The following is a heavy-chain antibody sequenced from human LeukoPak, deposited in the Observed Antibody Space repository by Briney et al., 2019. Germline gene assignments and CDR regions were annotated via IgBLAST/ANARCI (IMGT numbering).Heavy chain of an antibody. Sequence: LTGGSLRLSCTASGFTFGDYAMSWVRQAPGKGLEWVGFIRSKAYGGTTEYAASVKGRFTISRDDSKSIAYLQMNSLKTEDTAVYYCTRWTAAFDYWGQGTLVTVSS. V-gene: IGHV3-49*04. D-gene: IGHD3/OR15-3a*01. CDR1: GFTFGDYA. CDR2: IRSKAYGGTT. CDR3: TRWTAAFDY. J-gene: IGHJ4*02.